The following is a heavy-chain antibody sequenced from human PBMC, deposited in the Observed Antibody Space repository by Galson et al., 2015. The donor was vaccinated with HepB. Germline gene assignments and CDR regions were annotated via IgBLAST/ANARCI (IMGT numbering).Heavy chain of an antibody. J-gene: IGHJ4*02. Sequence: SLRLSCAASGFTFSSYAMHWVRQAPGKGLEWVAVISYDGSNKYYADSVKGRFTISRDNSKNTLYLQMNSLRAEDTAVYYCAREFSSSWSLDYWGQGTLVTVSS. CDR2: ISYDGSNK. CDR3: AREFSSSWSLDY. D-gene: IGHD6-13*01. CDR1: GFTFSSYA. V-gene: IGHV3-30*04.